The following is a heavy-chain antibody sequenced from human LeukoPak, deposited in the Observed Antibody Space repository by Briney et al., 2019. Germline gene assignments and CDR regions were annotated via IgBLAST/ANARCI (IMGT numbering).Heavy chain of an antibody. CDR2: IWYDGSNK. Sequence: GGSLRLSCAASGFTFSSYGMHWVRQAPGKGLEWVAVIWYDGSNKYYADSVKGRFTISRDNSKNTLYPQMNSLRAEDTAVYYCARDSDHLAFDLWGRGTLVTVSS. CDR1: GFTFSSYG. CDR3: ARDSDHLAFDL. V-gene: IGHV3-33*01. D-gene: IGHD1-14*01. J-gene: IGHJ2*01.